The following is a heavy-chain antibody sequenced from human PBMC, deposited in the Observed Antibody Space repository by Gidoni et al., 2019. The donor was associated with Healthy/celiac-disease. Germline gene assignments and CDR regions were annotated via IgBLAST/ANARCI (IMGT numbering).Heavy chain of an antibody. J-gene: IGHJ5*02. CDR1: GGTFSSYA. V-gene: IGHV1-69*01. CDR3: ARVVYSSSSDWFDP. Sequence: QVQQVQSGAEVKEPGAAVKVSCRASGGTFSSYAISWVRQAPGHGLEWMGGIIPIFGTANYAQKFQGRVTITADESTSTAYMGLSSLRSEDTAVYYCARVVYSSSSDWFDPWGQGTLVTVSS. CDR2: IIPIFGTA. D-gene: IGHD6-6*01.